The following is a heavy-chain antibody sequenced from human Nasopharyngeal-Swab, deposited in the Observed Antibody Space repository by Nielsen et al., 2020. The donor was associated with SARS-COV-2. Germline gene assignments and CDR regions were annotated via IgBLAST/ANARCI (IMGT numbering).Heavy chain of an antibody. Sequence: WVRQAPGQRLEWMGWINPGNGNTKYSQEFQGRVTITRDTPASTAHMELSSLRSEDTAIYYCARDLGGYYYYMDVWGKGTKVTVSS. CDR2: INPGNGNT. CDR3: ARDLGGYYYYMDV. V-gene: IGHV1-3*01. D-gene: IGHD3-16*01. J-gene: IGHJ6*03.